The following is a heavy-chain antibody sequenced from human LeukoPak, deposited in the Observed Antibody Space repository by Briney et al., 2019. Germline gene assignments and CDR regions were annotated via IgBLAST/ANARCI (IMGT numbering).Heavy chain of an antibody. Sequence: GGSLRLSCAASGFTFSSYAMTWVRQAPGKGLEWVSAISSSGGSTYYPDSVKGRFTISRDNSKNTLFLQMNSLRAEDTAVYYCAEATTRDSSNTFDHWGQGILVTVSS. V-gene: IGHV3-23*01. D-gene: IGHD3-22*01. J-gene: IGHJ4*02. CDR1: GFTFSSYA. CDR2: ISSSGGST. CDR3: AEATTRDSSNTFDH.